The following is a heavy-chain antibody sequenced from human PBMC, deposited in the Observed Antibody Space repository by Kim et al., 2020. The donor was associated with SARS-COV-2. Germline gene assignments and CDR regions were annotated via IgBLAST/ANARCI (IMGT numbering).Heavy chain of an antibody. CDR3: AKDIDSSGYYENWYFDL. V-gene: IGHV3-9*01. J-gene: IGHJ2*01. Sequence: VKGRFTISRDNAKNSLYLQMNSLRAEDTALYYCAKDIDSSGYYENWYFDLWGRGTLATVSS. D-gene: IGHD3-22*01.